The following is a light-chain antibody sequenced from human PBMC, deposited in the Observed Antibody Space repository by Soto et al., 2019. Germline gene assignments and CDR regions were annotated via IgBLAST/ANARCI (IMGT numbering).Light chain of an antibody. V-gene: IGLV2-23*01. Sequence: QLVLTQPASVSGSPGQSITISCTGTSSDVGSYNLVSWYQQYPGKAPKLIIYEDTRRPSGVSYRFSGSKSGNTASLTISGLQAEDEADYYCCSCAGSVTYVFGIGTKLTVL. J-gene: IGLJ1*01. CDR1: SSDVGSYNL. CDR3: CSCAGSVTYV. CDR2: EDT.